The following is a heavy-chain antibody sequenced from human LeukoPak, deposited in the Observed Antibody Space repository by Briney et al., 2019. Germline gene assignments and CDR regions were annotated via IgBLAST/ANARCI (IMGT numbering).Heavy chain of an antibody. CDR1: GGSFSGCY. CDR3: ARSGPQMYGSGSYSNLGYYYYGMDV. D-gene: IGHD3-10*01. V-gene: IGHV4-59*10. J-gene: IGHJ6*02. Sequence: SETLSLTCAVYGGSFSGCYWSWIRQPAGKGLEWIGRIYTSGSTNYNPSLKSRVTMSVDTSKNQFSLKLSSVTAADTAVYYCARSGPQMYGSGSYSNLGYYYYGMDVWGQGTTVTVSS. CDR2: IYTSGST.